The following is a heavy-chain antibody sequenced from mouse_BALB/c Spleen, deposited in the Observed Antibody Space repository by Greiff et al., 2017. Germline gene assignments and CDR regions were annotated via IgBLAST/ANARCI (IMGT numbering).Heavy chain of an antibody. CDR1: GYSITSDYA. V-gene: IGHV3-2*02. CDR2: ISYSGST. Sequence: EVQLQESGPGLVKPSQSLSLTCTVTGYSITSDYAWNWIRQFPGNKLEWMGYISYSGSTSYNPSLKSRISITRDTSKNQFFLQLNSVTTEDTATYYCARSGTKAMDYWGQGTSVTVSS. CDR3: ARSGTKAMDY. D-gene: IGHD4-1*01. J-gene: IGHJ4*01.